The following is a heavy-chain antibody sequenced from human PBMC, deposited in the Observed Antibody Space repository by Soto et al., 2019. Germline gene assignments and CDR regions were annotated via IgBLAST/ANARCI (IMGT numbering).Heavy chain of an antibody. V-gene: IGHV3-13*01. D-gene: IGHD3-22*01. J-gene: IGHJ5*02. Sequence: EVQLVESGGALVHPGGSRRLSCAASGFIFSTFDIHWVRQAPGKGLEWVSGIGTLSDAVYAASVQGRFTISRQNDKNSVYLQMNSLRDGDTAVYYCARGRSFSYDSSPPPRFDPRGQGTLVIVSS. CDR1: GFIFSTFD. CDR2: IGTLSDA. CDR3: ARGRSFSYDSSPPPRFDP.